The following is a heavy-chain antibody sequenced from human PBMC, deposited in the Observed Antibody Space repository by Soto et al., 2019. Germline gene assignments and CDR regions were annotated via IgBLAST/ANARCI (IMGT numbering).Heavy chain of an antibody. V-gene: IGHV4-30-4*01. CDR3: ARGARITERYFDL. CDR1: GGSISSGDYY. J-gene: IGHJ2*01. CDR2: IYYTGGT. D-gene: IGHD3-10*01. Sequence: KPSETLSLTCTVSGGSISSGDYYWSWIRQPPGKGLEWIGHIYYTGGTYYNPSLESRLAISVDRSKIQFSLKLRSVTAADTAVYYCARGARITERYFDLWGRGTLVTVSS.